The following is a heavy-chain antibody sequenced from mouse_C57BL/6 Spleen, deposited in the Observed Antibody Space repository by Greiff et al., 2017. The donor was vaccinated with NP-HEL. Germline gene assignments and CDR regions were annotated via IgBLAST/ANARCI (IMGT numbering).Heavy chain of an antibody. D-gene: IGHD2-1*01. V-gene: IGHV2-6-1*01. J-gene: IGHJ4*01. CDR3: ARHDYGNYYAMDY. Sequence: VNLVESGPGLVAPSQSLSIPCTVSGFSLPSSGVHWVRQPPGKGLEWLVVIWSDGSTTYNSALKYRLSISKSNSKSQVFLKMNSLQTDDTAMYYCARHDYGNYYAMDYWGQGTSVTVSS. CDR2: IWSDGST. CDR1: GFSLPSSG.